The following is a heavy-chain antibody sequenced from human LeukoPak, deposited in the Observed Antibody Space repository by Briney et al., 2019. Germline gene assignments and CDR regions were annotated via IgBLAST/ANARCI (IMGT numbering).Heavy chain of an antibody. J-gene: IGHJ2*01. V-gene: IGHV4-59*01. D-gene: IGHD5-18*01. Sequence: PSETLSLTCTVSGGSISSYYWSWIRQPPGKGLEWIGYIYYSGSTNYNPSLKSRVTISVDTSKNQFSLKLSSVTAADTAVYYCARGQTAMRSFDLWGRGTLVTVSS. CDR2: IYYSGST. CDR3: ARGQTAMRSFDL. CDR1: GGSISSYY.